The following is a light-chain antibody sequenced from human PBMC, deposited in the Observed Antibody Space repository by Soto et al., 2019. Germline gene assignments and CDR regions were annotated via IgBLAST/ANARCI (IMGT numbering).Light chain of an antibody. Sequence: QITHSPSTLSASGGDIGSITCRASQTIFSWLAWYQQKPGKAPKLLIYKASRLEGGVPSRYSGSGSGTEFTLTISGLSPDDFATYYPQQYTSYPYSFGQGTKVDIK. CDR3: QQYTSYPYS. V-gene: IGKV1-5*03. J-gene: IGKJ2*03. CDR2: KAS. CDR1: QTIFSW.